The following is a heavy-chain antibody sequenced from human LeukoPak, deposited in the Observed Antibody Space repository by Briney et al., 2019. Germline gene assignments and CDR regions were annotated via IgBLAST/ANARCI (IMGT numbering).Heavy chain of an antibody. CDR3: ARHVRSNYAPLDY. CDR2: IYYSGDT. D-gene: IGHD4-11*01. J-gene: IGHJ4*02. Sequence: SETLSLTCTVSGGSISSSSYYWGWIRQPPGKGLEWIGSIYYSGDTYYNPSLKSRVTISVDTSKDQFSLKLSSVTAADTAVYYCARHVRSNYAPLDYWGQGTLVTVSS. CDR1: GGSISSSSYY. V-gene: IGHV4-39*01.